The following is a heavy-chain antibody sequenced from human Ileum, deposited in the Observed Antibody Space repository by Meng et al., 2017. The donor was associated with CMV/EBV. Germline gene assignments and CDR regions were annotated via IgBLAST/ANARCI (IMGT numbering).Heavy chain of an antibody. J-gene: IGHJ4*01. CDR1: GFIFSSYW. D-gene: IGHD5-24*01. CDR3: VRDVGWQQFGY. CDR2: INRDGSDN. V-gene: IGHV3-7*01. Sequence: GGSLRLSCVASGFIFSSYWITWVRQGPGTGLERVANINRDGSDNYYVDSVKGRFTISRDNAKNSVYLQMNSLRAEDTAVYYCVRDVGWQQFGYWGQG.